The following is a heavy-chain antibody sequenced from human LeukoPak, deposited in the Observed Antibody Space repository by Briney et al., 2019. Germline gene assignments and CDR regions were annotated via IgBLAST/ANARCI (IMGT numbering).Heavy chain of an antibody. CDR3: AKSDYFYYMDV. CDR2: ISGSGGST. J-gene: IGHJ6*03. V-gene: IGHV3-23*01. CDR1: GFTFSSYA. Sequence: GGSLRLSCAASGFTFSSYAMSWVRHAPGEGLEWVSAISGSGGSTYYADSVKGRFTISRDNSKNTLYQQMNSLRAEDTAVYYCAKSDYFYYMDVWGKGTTVTVSS.